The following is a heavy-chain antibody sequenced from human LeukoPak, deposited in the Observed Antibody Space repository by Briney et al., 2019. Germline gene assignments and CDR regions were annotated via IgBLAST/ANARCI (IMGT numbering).Heavy chain of an antibody. CDR1: GGSISSYY. D-gene: IGHD1-26*01. V-gene: IGHV4-59*01. Sequence: SSETLSLTCTVSGGSISSYYWSWIRQLPGKGLEWIGYIYYSGSTNYNPSLKSRVTISVDTSKNQFSLKLSSVTAADTAVYYCARAGWSGSPGAFDYWGQGTLVTVSS. J-gene: IGHJ4*02. CDR3: ARAGWSGSPGAFDY. CDR2: IYYSGST.